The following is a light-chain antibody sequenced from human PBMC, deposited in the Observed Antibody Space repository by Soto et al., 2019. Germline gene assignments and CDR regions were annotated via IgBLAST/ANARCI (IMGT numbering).Light chain of an antibody. CDR3: QQYGDSRT. Sequence: EMVLTQSPGTLSLSPGERATLSCRASQSVNNNYLAWYQQKPGQAPRLLIYDVSNRATGIPDRFSGSGSGTDFTLTISGLEPEDFAVYYCQQYGDSRTFGQGTKVDIK. J-gene: IGKJ1*01. CDR1: QSVNNNY. CDR2: DVS. V-gene: IGKV3-20*01.